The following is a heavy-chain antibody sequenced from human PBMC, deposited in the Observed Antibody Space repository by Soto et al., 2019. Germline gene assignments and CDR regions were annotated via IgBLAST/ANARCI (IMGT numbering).Heavy chain of an antibody. V-gene: IGHV3-33*01. CDR2: IWYDGSNK. CDR1: GFTFSNYG. Sequence: QVQLVESGGGVVQPGRSLRLSCEASGFTFSNYGMHWVRQAPGKGLEWVAVIWYDGSNKQYADSVKGRFTVSRDNSKKTPFLQMSSLRAEDTGVYYCARGLAYGMDVWGQGTTVTVSS. CDR3: ARGLAYGMDV. J-gene: IGHJ6*02. D-gene: IGHD3-9*01.